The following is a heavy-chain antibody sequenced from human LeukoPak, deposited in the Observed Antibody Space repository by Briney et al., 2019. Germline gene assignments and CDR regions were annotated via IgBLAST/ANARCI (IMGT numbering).Heavy chain of an antibody. CDR3: AREAFEDYYDSSGYYGV. D-gene: IGHD3-22*01. CDR1: GITFMHYS. CDR2: ITGSGAFT. V-gene: IGHV3-23*01. J-gene: IGHJ6*04. Sequence: GGSLRLSCAASGITFMHYSMTWVRQIPGEGLEWVSAITGSGAFTDYADSVKGRFTISRDNAKNSLYLQMNSLRAEDTAVYYCAREAFEDYYDSSGYYGVWGKGTTVTISS.